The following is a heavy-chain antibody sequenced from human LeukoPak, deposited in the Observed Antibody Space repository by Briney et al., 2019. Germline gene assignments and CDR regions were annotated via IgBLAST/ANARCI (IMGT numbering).Heavy chain of an antibody. CDR1: GFTFSTST. CDR3: ARRGTPFDY. Sequence: GGSLRLSCAASGFTFSTSTLSWFRQAPGKGLEWVSSVNGRSSNIKHADSVRGRFTISRDNAKSSLYLQMDSLRAEDTAVYYCARRGTPFDYWGQGTLVTVSS. CDR2: VNGRSSNI. J-gene: IGHJ4*02. V-gene: IGHV3-21*01.